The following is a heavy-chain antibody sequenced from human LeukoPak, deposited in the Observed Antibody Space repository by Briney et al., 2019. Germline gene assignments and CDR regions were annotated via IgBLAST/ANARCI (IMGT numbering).Heavy chain of an antibody. CDR1: GFTFSSYG. J-gene: IGHJ6*02. Sequence: PGGSLRLSCAASGFTFSSYGMHWVRQAPGKGLEWVAVISYDGSNKYYADSVKGRFTISRDNSKNTLYLQMNSLRAEDTAVYYCAKDTRYYYYGMDVWGQGTTVTVSS. V-gene: IGHV3-30*18. CDR2: ISYDGSNK. CDR3: AKDTRYYYYGMDV.